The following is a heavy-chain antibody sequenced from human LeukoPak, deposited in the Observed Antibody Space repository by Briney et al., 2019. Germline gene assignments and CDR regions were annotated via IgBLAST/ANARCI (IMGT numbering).Heavy chain of an antibody. D-gene: IGHD3-10*01. CDR1: GYTFTSYG. Sequence: ASVKVSCKASGYTFTSYGISWVRQAPGQGLEWMGWINTNTGNPTYAQGFTGRFVFSLDTSVSTAYLQISSLKAEDTAVYYCARGYYKAVAGLMDVWGQGTTVTVSS. J-gene: IGHJ6*02. CDR2: INTNTGNP. CDR3: ARGYYKAVAGLMDV. V-gene: IGHV7-4-1*02.